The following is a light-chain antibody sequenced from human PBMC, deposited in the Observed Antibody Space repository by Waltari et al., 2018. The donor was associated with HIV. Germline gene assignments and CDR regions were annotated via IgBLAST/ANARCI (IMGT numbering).Light chain of an antibody. V-gene: IGLV1-51*01. J-gene: IGLJ3*02. CDR2: DNN. CDR3: GTWDSSLSAWV. Sequence: QSVLTPPPSVSAAPGQKVTISCSGSSPNIGNNYVPWYQQLPGTAPKLLIYDNNKRPSGIPDRFSGSKSGTSATLGVTGLQTGDEADYYCGTWDSSLSAWVFGGGTKLTVL. CDR1: SPNIGNNY.